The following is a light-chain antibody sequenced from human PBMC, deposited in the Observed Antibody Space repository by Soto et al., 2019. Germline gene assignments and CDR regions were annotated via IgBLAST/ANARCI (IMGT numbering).Light chain of an antibody. J-gene: IGKJ1*01. CDR1: QSVGSSY. Sequence: EVVLTQSPGTLSLSPGERATLSFRASQSVGSSYLAWYQQKPGQAPRVLIYGTSSRATGIPDRFSGSGSGTDFTLTISRLEPEDFAVYYCQQYGTSPRTFGQGTKVDI. CDR3: QQYGTSPRT. V-gene: IGKV3-20*01. CDR2: GTS.